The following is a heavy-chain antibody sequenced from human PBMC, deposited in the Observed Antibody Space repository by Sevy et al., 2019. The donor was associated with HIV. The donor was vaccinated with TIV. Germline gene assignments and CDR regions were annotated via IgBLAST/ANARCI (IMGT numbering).Heavy chain of an antibody. J-gene: IGHJ4*02. CDR3: ARSHLAFCGGDCFSPYYFDS. D-gene: IGHD2-21*01. CDR1: GVSVSSDNYY. V-gene: IGHV4-61*01. CDR2: IFYTGNT. Sequence: SETLSLTCTVSGVSVSSDNYYWIWIRQSPGKGLEWIGYIFYTGNTNYNPSLKSRVTISVDTSKNQFSLKLSSVTAADTAVYYCARSHLAFCGGDCFSPYYFDSWGQGTLVTVSS.